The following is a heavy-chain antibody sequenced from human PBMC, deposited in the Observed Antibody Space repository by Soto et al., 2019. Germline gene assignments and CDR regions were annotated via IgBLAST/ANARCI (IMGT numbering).Heavy chain of an antibody. CDR3: AKVFRLGYCSSTSCYKGDWFDP. J-gene: IGHJ5*02. CDR1: GFTFSSYA. CDR2: ISGSGGST. D-gene: IGHD2-2*02. Sequence: GGSLRLSCAASGFTFSSYAMSWVRQAPGKGLEWVSAISGSGGSTYYADSVKGRFTISRDNSKNTLYLQMNSLRAEDTAVYYCAKVFRLGYCSSTSCYKGDWFDPWGQGTLVTVSS. V-gene: IGHV3-23*01.